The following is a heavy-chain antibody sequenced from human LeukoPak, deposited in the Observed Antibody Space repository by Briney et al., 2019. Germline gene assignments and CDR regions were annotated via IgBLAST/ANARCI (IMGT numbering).Heavy chain of an antibody. CDR1: GFTFSRYW. J-gene: IGHJ4*02. D-gene: IGHD3-22*01. Sequence: PGGSLRLSCAASGFTFSRYWMSWVRQAPGKGLEWVANIKQDGSEKYYVDSVKGRFTISRDNAKNSLYLQMNSLRAEDTAVYYCAKDLLNYYDSSGLVYWGQGTLVTVSS. CDR2: IKQDGSEK. V-gene: IGHV3-7*01. CDR3: AKDLLNYYDSSGLVY.